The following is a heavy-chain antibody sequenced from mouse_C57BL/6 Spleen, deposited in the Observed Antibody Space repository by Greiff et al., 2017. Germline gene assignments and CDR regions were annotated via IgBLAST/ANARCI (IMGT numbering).Heavy chain of an antibody. CDR1: GFSLSTSGMG. CDR2: IYWDDDK. J-gene: IGHJ4*01. CDR3: ARRNYGSTYYYAMDY. V-gene: IGHV8-12*01. D-gene: IGHD1-1*01. Sequence: VKLMESGPGILQSSQTLSLTCSFSGFSLSTSGMGVSWIRQPSGKGLEWLAHIYWDDDKRYNPSLKSRLTISQDTSRNQVFLKITSVDTADTATYYCARRNYGSTYYYAMDYWGQGTSVTVSS.